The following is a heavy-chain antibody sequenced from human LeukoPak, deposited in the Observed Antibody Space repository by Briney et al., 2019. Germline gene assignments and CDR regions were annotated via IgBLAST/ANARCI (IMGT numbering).Heavy chain of an antibody. V-gene: IGHV4-4*07. Sequence: PSETLSLTCAVYGGSFSGYYWSWIRQPAGKGLEWIGRTHTSGSTNYNPSLKSRVTMSVDTSKNQFSLKLSSVTAADTAVYYCARDMYYYGSGSYRFDYWGQGTLVTVSS. CDR3: ARDMYYYGSGSYRFDY. CDR2: THTSGST. J-gene: IGHJ4*02. CDR1: GGSFSGYY. D-gene: IGHD3-10*01.